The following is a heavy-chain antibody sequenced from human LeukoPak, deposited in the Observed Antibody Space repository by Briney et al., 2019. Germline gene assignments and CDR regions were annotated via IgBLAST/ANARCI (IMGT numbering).Heavy chain of an antibody. J-gene: IGHJ4*02. D-gene: IGHD6-13*01. CDR1: GFTFSSYA. CDR3: ARGYFRQLVHGDFDY. Sequence: PGRSLRLSCAASGFTFSSYAMHWVRQAPGKGLEWVAVISYDGSNKYYADSVKGRFTISRDNSKNTLYLQMNSLRAEDTAVYYCARGYFRQLVHGDFDYWGQGTLVTVVS. V-gene: IGHV3-30-3*01. CDR2: ISYDGSNK.